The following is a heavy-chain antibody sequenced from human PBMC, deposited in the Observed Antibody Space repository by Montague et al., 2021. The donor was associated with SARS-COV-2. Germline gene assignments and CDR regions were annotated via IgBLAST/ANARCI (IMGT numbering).Heavy chain of an antibody. Sequence: SETLSLTCTVSGGSISSSSYYWGWIRQPPGKGLEWIGYIYYSGSTNYNPSLKSRVTISVDTSKNQFSLKPSSVTAADTAVYYCASQVPDFWSGIDYWGQGTLVTVSS. CDR1: GGSISSSSYY. D-gene: IGHD3-3*01. J-gene: IGHJ4*02. CDR2: IYYSGST. CDR3: ASQVPDFWSGIDY. V-gene: IGHV4-61*05.